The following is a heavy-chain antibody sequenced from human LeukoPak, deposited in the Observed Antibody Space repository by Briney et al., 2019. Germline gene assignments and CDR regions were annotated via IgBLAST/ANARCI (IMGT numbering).Heavy chain of an antibody. CDR2: INHSGST. J-gene: IGHJ4*02. V-gene: IGHV4-34*01. CDR1: GGSFSGYY. CDR3: ASTRITLPVLQFTGYYWSY. D-gene: IGHD3-22*01. Sequence: SETLSLTCAVYGGSFSGYYWSWIRQPPGKGLEWIGEINHSGSTNYNPSLKSRVTISVDTSKNQLSLKLSSVTAADTAVYYCASTRITLPVLQFTGYYWSYWGQGTLVTVSS.